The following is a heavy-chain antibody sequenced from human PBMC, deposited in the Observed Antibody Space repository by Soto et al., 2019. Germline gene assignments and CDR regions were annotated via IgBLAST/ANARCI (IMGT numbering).Heavy chain of an antibody. J-gene: IGHJ4*02. CDR1: GFTFSSYG. D-gene: IGHD3-22*01. CDR3: ATGDPDYDSSGYSSFDY. Sequence: QVQLVESGGGVVQPGRSLRLSCAASGFTFSSYGMHWVRQAPGKGLEWVAVISYDGSNKYYADSVKGRFTISRDNSKNXXYLQMNGLRAEDTAVYYCATGDPDYDSSGYSSFDYWGQGTLVTVSS. V-gene: IGHV3-30*03. CDR2: ISYDGSNK.